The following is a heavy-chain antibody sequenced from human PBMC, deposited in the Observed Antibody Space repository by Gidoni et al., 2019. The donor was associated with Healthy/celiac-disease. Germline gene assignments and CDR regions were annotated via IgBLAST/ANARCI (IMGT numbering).Heavy chain of an antibody. CDR3: AREIIAARPRWTYFDY. J-gene: IGHJ4*02. D-gene: IGHD6-6*01. CDR1: GGSISSGGYY. V-gene: IGHV4-31*03. Sequence: QVQLQESGPGLVKPSQTLSLTCTVSGGSISSGGYYWSWIPQHPGKGLEWIGYLYYSGSTYYDPSLKSRVTISVEKSKNQFSLKLSSVTAADTAVYYCAREIIAARPRWTYFDYWGQGTLVTVSS. CDR2: LYYSGST.